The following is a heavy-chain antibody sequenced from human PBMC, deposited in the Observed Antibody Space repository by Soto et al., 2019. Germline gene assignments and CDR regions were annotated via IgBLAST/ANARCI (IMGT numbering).Heavy chain of an antibody. Sequence: VSLRLSFAASGFPFSSYAMNWVRQAPGKGLEWVSVISGTGESTYYAVSVKGRFTISRDSSKNTLYLEMNSLRAEDTAVYYWETACYVSGSYYLSWGQGTLVTVSS. CDR3: ETACYVSGSYYLS. CDR2: ISGTGEST. J-gene: IGHJ5*02. V-gene: IGHV3-23*01. CDR1: GFPFSSYA. D-gene: IGHD3-10*01.